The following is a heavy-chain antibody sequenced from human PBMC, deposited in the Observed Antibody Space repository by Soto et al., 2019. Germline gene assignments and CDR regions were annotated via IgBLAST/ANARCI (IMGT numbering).Heavy chain of an antibody. J-gene: IGHJ5*02. V-gene: IGHV1-3*01. CDR1: GYTFTSYA. Sequence: ASVKVSCKASGYTFTSYAMHWVRQAPGQRLEWMGWINAGNGNTKYSQKFRGRVTITRDTSASTAYMELSSLRSEDTAVYYCARDRRIYYDFWSGYWARFDPWGQGTLVTVSS. CDR2: INAGNGNT. D-gene: IGHD3-3*01. CDR3: ARDRRIYYDFWSGYWARFDP.